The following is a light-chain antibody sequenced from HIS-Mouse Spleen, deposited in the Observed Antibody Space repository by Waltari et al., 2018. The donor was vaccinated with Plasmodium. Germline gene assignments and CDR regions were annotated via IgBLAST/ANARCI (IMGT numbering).Light chain of an antibody. V-gene: IGLV2-23*01. CDR3: CSYAGSSTWV. CDR1: SSDVWRYNL. CDR2: EGS. Sequence: QSALTQPASVSGSPGQSITISCTGNSSDVWRYNLVPWYQQHPGKAPKLMIYEGSKRPSGVSNRFSGSKSGNTASLTISGLQAEDEADYYCCSYAGSSTWVFGGGTKLTVL. J-gene: IGLJ2*01.